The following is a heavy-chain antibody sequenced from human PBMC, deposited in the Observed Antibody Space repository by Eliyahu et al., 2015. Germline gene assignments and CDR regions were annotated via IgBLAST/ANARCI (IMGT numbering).Heavy chain of an antibody. V-gene: IGHV2-5*01. CDR2: IYWNDDK. CDR3: AHRLXYSSSLVLSGWFDP. CDR1: GFSLSTSGVG. Sequence: QITLKESGPTLVKPTQTLTXTCXFSGFSLSTSGVGVGWIRQPPGKALEWLALIYWNDDKRYSPSLKSRLTITKDTSKNQVVLTMTNMDPVDTATYYCAHRLXYSSSLVLSGWFDPWGQGTLVTVSS. D-gene: IGHD6-6*01. J-gene: IGHJ5*02.